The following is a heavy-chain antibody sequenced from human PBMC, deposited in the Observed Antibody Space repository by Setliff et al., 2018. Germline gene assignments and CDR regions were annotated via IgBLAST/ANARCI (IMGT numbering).Heavy chain of an antibody. D-gene: IGHD3-22*01. CDR1: GGTFSSYG. CDR2: TIPIFGTT. Sequence: GASVKVSCKASGGTFSSYGISWVRQAPGQGLEWMGGTIPIFGTTNYAQKFQGRVTIITDESTSTAYMELSSLTSADTAVYYCAREGVDSRSSTDYRYYMDVWGKGTTVTV. V-gene: IGHV1-69*05. J-gene: IGHJ6*03. CDR3: AREGVDSRSSTDYRYYMDV.